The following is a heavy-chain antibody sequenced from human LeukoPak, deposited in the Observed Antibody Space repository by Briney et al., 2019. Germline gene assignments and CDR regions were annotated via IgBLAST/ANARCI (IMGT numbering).Heavy chain of an antibody. D-gene: IGHD4-23*01. CDR2: ISGSGGST. CDR1: GFTFSTYA. J-gene: IGHJ4*02. Sequence: GESLRLSCAASGFTFSTYAMSWVRQAPGKGLEGVSISGSGGSTYYADSVKGRFTISRDNSKNTLFLQMNSLRAEDTAVYYCAKVRSDYGGKGAFDYWGQGTLVTVSS. CDR3: AKVRSDYGGKGAFDY. V-gene: IGHV3-23*01.